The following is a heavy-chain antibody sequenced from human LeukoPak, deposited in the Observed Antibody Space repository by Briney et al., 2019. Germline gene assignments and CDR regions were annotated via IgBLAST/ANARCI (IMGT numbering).Heavy chain of an antibody. CDR1: GSTLDDYA. J-gene: IGHJ5*02. CDR2: ISGDGDNT. D-gene: IGHD1-26*01. CDR3: AKGVRSGTYYNCFDP. V-gene: IGHV3-43*02. Sequence: GGSLRLSCVASGSTLDDYALHWVRQAPGKGLEWISLISGDGDNTYYADSVKGRFTISRDNSKNSLYLQMSSLRAEDTALYYCAKGVRSGTYYNCFDPWGQGTLVTVSS.